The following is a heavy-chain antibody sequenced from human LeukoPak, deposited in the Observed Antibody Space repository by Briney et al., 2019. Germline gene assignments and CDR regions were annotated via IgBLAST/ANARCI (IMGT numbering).Heavy chain of an antibody. CDR2: IYSGGST. J-gene: IGHJ4*02. Sequence: GSLRLSCAASGFTVSSNYMSWVRQAPGKGLEWVSVIYSGGSTYYADSVKGRFTISRDNSKNTLYLQMNSLRAEDTAVYYCAKDRANWGSISWIDYWGQGTLVTVSS. V-gene: IGHV3-53*01. D-gene: IGHD7-27*01. CDR3: AKDRANWGSISWIDY. CDR1: GFTVSSNY.